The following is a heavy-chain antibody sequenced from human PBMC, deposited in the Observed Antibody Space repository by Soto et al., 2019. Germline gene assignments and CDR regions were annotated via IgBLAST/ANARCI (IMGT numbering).Heavy chain of an antibody. D-gene: IGHD6-19*01. CDR3: ARENEQWVAADN. CDR1: GFTFSDYY. Sequence: PGGSLRLSCAPSGFTFSDYYIIWIRQAPGKGLEWVSYITSSGSTIYYADSVKGRFTISRDNAKNSLYLQMNSLRAEDTAVYYCARENEQWVAADNWGQGTLVTVSS. V-gene: IGHV3-11*01. CDR2: ITSSGSTI. J-gene: IGHJ4*02.